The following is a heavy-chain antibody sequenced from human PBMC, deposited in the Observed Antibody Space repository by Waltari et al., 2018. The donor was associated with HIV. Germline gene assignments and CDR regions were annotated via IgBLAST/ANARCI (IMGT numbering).Heavy chain of an antibody. D-gene: IGHD6-6*01. Sequence: QVQLVQSGAEVKKPGSSVKVSCKASGGTFSSYAISWVRQAPGQGLEWMGGVIPILCTANYARKFQGRVTITADESTSTAYMELSSLRSEDTAVYYCAREGRLVVDYYYYGMDVWGQGTTVTVSS. V-gene: IGHV1-69*01. CDR3: AREGRLVVDYYYYGMDV. CDR2: VIPILCTA. CDR1: GGTFSSYA. J-gene: IGHJ6*02.